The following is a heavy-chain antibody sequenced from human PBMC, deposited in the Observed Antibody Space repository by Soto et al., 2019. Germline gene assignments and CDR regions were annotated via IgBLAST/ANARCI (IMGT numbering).Heavy chain of an antibody. CDR1: GGSFSGYY. J-gene: IGHJ3*02. V-gene: IGHV4-34*01. D-gene: IGHD3-22*01. CDR3: ATDPPIYYYDSSGYYIRDAFDI. CDR2: INHSGST. Sequence: SETLSLTCAVYGGSFSGYYWSWIRQPPGKGLEWIGEINHSGSTNYNPSLKSRVTISVDTSKNQFSLKLSSVTAADTAVYYCATDPPIYYYDSSGYYIRDAFDIWGQGTMVTVSS.